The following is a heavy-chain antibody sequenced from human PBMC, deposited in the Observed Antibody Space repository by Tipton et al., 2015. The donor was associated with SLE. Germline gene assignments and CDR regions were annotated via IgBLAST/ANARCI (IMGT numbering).Heavy chain of an antibody. Sequence: TLSLTCTVSGASVSSSVYSWGWIRQPPGKGLEWIGYISYSGSTNYNSSLKSRLTISVDTSKNQFSLKLTSVTAADTAVYYCARDPGIAAYWYFDLWGRGTPVTVSS. CDR1: GASVSSSVYS. J-gene: IGHJ2*01. D-gene: IGHD6-25*01. CDR2: ISYSGST. CDR3: ARDPGIAAYWYFDL. V-gene: IGHV4-31*03.